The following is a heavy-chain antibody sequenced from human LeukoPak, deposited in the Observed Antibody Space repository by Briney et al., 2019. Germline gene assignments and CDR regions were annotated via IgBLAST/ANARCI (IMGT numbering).Heavy chain of an antibody. Sequence: GGSLRLSCAVSGFTFSSYWMSWVRQAPGKGLEWVANIKQDGSEKYYVDSVKGRFTISRDNAKNSLCLQVNSLRAEDTAVYYCARVRGPYSSGWYYFDYWGQGTLVTVSS. V-gene: IGHV3-7*03. CDR3: ARVRGPYSSGWYYFDY. CDR1: GFTFSSYW. J-gene: IGHJ4*02. CDR2: IKQDGSEK. D-gene: IGHD6-19*01.